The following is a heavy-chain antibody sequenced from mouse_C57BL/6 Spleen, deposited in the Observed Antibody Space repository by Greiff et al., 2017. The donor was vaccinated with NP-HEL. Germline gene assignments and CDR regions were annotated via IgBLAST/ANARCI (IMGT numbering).Heavy chain of an antibody. V-gene: IGHV5-17*01. CDR1: GFTFSDYG. CDR2: ISSGSSTI. J-gene: IGHJ3*01. CDR3: ARGSGYFRFAY. D-gene: IGHD3-2*02. Sequence: EVQLQESGGGLVKPGGSLKLSCAASGFTFSDYGMHWVRQAPEKGLEWVAYISSGSSTIYYADTVKGRFTISRDNAKNTLFLQMTSLRSEDTAMYYCARGSGYFRFAYWGQGTLVTVSA.